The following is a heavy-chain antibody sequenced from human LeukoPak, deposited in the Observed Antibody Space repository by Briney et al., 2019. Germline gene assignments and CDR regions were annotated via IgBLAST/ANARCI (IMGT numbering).Heavy chain of an antibody. CDR1: GFTFSSYS. J-gene: IGHJ4*02. CDR2: ISGGGT. V-gene: IGHV3-23*01. CDR3: AKHHRVLAVVTRVVSLQSVDY. Sequence: GGSLRLSCAASGFTFSSYSMNWVRQAPGKGLEWVSAISGGGTYYADSVKGRFTISRDNSKNTVFLQMNSLRAEDTAVYYCAKHHRVLAVVTRVVSLQSVDYWGQGTLVTVSS. D-gene: IGHD2-21*02.